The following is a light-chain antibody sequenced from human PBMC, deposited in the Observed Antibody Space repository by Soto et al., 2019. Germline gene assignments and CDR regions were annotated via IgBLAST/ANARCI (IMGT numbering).Light chain of an antibody. V-gene: IGLV2-14*01. Sequence: QSALTQPASVSASPGQSITISCTGTSSDIGAYNYISWYQQHLGKAPKLMIYEVTNRPSGISNRFSGSRSGNTASLSISGLQAEDEADYYCSSFSSAIAFVFGTGTKVTVL. J-gene: IGLJ1*01. CDR2: EVT. CDR3: SSFSSAIAFV. CDR1: SSDIGAYNY.